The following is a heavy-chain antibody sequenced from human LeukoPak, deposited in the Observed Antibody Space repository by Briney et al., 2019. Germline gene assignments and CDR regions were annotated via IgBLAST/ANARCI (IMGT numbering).Heavy chain of an antibody. CDR2: IIEKGNA. J-gene: IGHJ2*01. Sequence: SETLSLTCALYGGSFSSYSWSWTWIRQTPEKGLEWIGEIIEKGNANYNPSLKSRVTIDLDTSKNQFSPKLTSMTAADTAMYYCARGYYPPRWYFDLWGRGTLVTVS. CDR1: GGSFSSYS. CDR3: ARGYYPPRWYFDL. D-gene: IGHD3-10*01. V-gene: IGHV4-34*01.